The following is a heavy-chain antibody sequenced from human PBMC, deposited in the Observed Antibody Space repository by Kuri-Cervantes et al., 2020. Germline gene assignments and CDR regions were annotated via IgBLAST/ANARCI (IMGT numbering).Heavy chain of an antibody. J-gene: IGHJ3*02. V-gene: IGHV1-24*01. Sequence: ASVKVSCKVSGYTLTELSMHWVRQAPGKGLEWMGGFDPEDGETIYAQKFQGRVTMTEDTSTDTAYMELSSLRSEDTAVHYCATDGYGSGSGDTFDIWGQGTMVTVSS. CDR1: GYTLTELS. CDR2: FDPEDGET. D-gene: IGHD3-10*01. CDR3: ATDGYGSGSGDTFDI.